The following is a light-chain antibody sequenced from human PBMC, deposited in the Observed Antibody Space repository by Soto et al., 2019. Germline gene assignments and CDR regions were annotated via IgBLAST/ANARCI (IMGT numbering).Light chain of an antibody. CDR2: GAS. CDR1: QSVTSTY. V-gene: IGKV3-20*01. Sequence: EIVLTQSPGTLSLSPGXRATLSCRARQSVTSTYLAWYQQKPGQAPRLLIYGASSRATGIPDRFSGSGSGTDFTLTISRLEPEDFAVYYCQKYGTSPTFGGGTKVDIK. J-gene: IGKJ4*01. CDR3: QKYGTSPT.